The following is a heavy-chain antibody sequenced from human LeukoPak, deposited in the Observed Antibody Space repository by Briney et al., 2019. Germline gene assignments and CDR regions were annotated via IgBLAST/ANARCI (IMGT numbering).Heavy chain of an antibody. CDR3: ATGITVTTGGFDP. CDR1: GGSVSSGSYY. V-gene: IGHV4-61*01. CDR2: IYYSGST. Sequence: SETLSLTRTVSGGSVSSGSYYWSWIRQPPGKGLEWIGYIYYSGSTNYNPSPKSRVTISVDTSKNQFSLKLSSVTAADTAVYYCATGITVTTGGFDPWGQGTLVTVSS. D-gene: IGHD4-17*01. J-gene: IGHJ5*02.